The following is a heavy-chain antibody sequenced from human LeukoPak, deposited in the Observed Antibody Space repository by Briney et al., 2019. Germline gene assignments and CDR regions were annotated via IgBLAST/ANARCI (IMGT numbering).Heavy chain of an antibody. CDR3: ARERWTNDWKYYFDY. Sequence: GGSLRLSCAASGFTFSSYAMSWVRQTPGKGLEWVAVIWHDGSKTYYAESVKGRFTISRDNSKDTLYLELNSLRAEDTAVYYCARERWTNDWKYYFDYWGQGTLVTVSS. CDR1: GFTFSSYA. V-gene: IGHV3-33*08. CDR2: IWHDGSKT. J-gene: IGHJ4*02. D-gene: IGHD1-1*01.